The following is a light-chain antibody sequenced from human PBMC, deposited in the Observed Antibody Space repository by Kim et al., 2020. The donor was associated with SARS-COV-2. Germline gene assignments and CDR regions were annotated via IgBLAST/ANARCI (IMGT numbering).Light chain of an antibody. CDR3: KSRDSSGNLLV. CDR1: NLRSYS. CDR2: AKN. Sequence: SSELTQDPAVSVALGQTISLTCQGDNLRSYSASWYQQKPGQAPVLVIFAKNNRPSGIPDRFSGSSSGNTASLTITGAQAEDEADYYCKSRDSSGNLLVFGGGTQLTVL. V-gene: IGLV3-19*01. J-gene: IGLJ2*01.